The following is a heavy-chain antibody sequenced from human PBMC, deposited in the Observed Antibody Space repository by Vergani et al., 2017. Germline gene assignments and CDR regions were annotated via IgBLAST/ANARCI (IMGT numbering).Heavy chain of an antibody. CDR3: ARGNEDDYGGNLGVYFDY. V-gene: IGHV4-61*08. D-gene: IGHD4-23*01. J-gene: IGHJ4*02. CDR2: IYYSGST. Sequence: QLQLQESGSGLVKPSQTLSLTCAVSGGSISSGGYSWSWIRQPPGKGLEWIGYIYYSGSTNYNPSLKSRVTISVDTSKNQFSLKLSSVTAADTAVYYCARGNEDDYGGNLGVYFDYWGQGTLVTVSS. CDR1: GGSISSGGYS.